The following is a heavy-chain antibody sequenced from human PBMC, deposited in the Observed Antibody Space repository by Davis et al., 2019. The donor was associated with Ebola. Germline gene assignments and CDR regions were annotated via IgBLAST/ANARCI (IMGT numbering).Heavy chain of an antibody. D-gene: IGHD3-3*01. V-gene: IGHV4-39*01. Sequence: PSETLSLTCTVSGGSISSSSYYWGWIRQPPGKGLEWIGSIYYSGSTYYNPSLKSRVTISVDTSKNQFSLKLSSVTAADTAVYYCAGTIFGVVNWFDPWGQGTLVTVSS. CDR2: IYYSGST. J-gene: IGHJ5*02. CDR3: AGTIFGVVNWFDP. CDR1: GGSISSSSYY.